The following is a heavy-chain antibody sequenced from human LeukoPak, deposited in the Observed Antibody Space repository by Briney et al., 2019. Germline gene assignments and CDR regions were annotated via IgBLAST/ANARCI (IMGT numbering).Heavy chain of an antibody. J-gene: IGHJ6*02. D-gene: IGHD3-10*01. V-gene: IGHV1-69*08. CDR3: ARGTSIRGDDYHGMDV. CDR2: SIPILNTT. Sequence: GSSVKVSCKASGGTFSSYTFNWVRQAPGQGPEWMGRSIPILNTTNSAQQLQDRVTISADRSTSTTDMELGGLRSEDTAVYYCARGTSIRGDDYHGMDVWGQGTTITVSS. CDR1: GGTFSSYT.